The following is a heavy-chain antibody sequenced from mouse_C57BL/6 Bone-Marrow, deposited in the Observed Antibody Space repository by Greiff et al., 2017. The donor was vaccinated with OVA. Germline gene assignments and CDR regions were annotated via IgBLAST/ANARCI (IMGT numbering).Heavy chain of an antibody. CDR1: GYTFTSYW. CDR3: ERGAITTVVAADAMDY. CDR2: IDPSDSYT. Sequence: QVQLQQPGAELVKPGASVKLSCKASGYTFTSYWMQWVKQRPGQGLEWIGEIDPSDSYTNYNQKFKGKATLTVDTSSSTAYMQLSSLTSEDSAVYDCERGAITTVVAADAMDYWGQGTSVTVSA. V-gene: IGHV1-50*01. D-gene: IGHD1-1*01. J-gene: IGHJ4*01.